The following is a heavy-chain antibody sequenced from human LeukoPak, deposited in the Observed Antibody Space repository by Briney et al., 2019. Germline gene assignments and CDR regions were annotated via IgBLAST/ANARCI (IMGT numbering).Heavy chain of an antibody. CDR2: INPNSGGT. J-gene: IGHJ5*02. D-gene: IGHD3-3*01. CDR3: AREDDCGSGYSDGFDP. V-gene: IGHV1-2*02. CDR1: GYTFTGYY. Sequence: ASVKLSCTASGYTFTGYYMHWVRQAPGQGLEWMGWINPNSGGTNYAQKFKGRVTMTRDTSISTAYMELTRLRSDDTAVYYCAREDDCGSGYSDGFDPWGQGTLVTVSS.